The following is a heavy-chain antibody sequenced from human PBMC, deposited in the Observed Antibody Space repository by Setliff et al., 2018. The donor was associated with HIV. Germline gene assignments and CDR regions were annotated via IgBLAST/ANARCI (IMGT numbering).Heavy chain of an antibody. CDR1: GGSFSGYY. J-gene: IGHJ4*02. CDR2: INHSGST. V-gene: IGHV4-34*01. Sequence: LSLTCAVYGGSFSGYYWAWIRQPPGKGLEWIGEINHSGSTNYNPSLRSRVTISIGTSKNQFSLKLSSVTAADTAVYYCATGLIMAPDYWGQGSLVTVSS. CDR3: ATGLIMAPDY. D-gene: IGHD2-8*01.